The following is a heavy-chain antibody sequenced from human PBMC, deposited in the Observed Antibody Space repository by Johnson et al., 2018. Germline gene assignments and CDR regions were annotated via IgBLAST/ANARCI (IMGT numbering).Heavy chain of an antibody. D-gene: IGHD6-19*01. CDR2: ISYDGRKK. J-gene: IGHJ3*02. Sequence: QVQLVQSGGGVVQPGRSLRLSCAASGFTFSSYGVYWVRQAPGKGLEWVAVISYDGRKKYYADSVTGRFTISRENSKNTLYLQMNSLRAEDTPLYYCAKAASPAVAGDDDAFDIWGQGTMVTVSS. CDR1: GFTFSSYG. V-gene: IGHV3-30*18. CDR3: AKAASPAVAGDDDAFDI.